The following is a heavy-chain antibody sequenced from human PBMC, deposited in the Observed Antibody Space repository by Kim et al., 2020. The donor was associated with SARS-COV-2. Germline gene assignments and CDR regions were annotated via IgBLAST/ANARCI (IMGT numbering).Heavy chain of an antibody. V-gene: IGHV3-48*03. D-gene: IGHD3-3*01. CDR3: ARLKGGIRFLEWLLYFDY. Sequence: KGRFTMSRDNAKNSLYLQMNSLRAEDTAVYYCARLKGGIRFLEWLLYFDYWGQGTLVTVSS. J-gene: IGHJ4*02.